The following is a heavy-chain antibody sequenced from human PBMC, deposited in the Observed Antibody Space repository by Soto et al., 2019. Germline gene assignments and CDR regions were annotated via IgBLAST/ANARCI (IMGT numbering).Heavy chain of an antibody. D-gene: IGHD2-15*01. Sequence: EVQLVESGGGLIQPGGSLRLSCAASGFTVSSNYMSWVRQAPGEGLEWVSVIYSGGSTYYADSVKGRFTISRDNSKNTLYLQMNSLRAEDTAVYYCAREPVVTPFDYWGQGTLVTVSS. CDR1: GFTVSSNY. V-gene: IGHV3-53*01. CDR3: AREPVVTPFDY. CDR2: IYSGGST. J-gene: IGHJ4*02.